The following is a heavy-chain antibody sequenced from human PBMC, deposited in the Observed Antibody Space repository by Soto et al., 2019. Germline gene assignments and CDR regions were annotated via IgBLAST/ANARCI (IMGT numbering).Heavy chain of an antibody. J-gene: IGHJ4*02. V-gene: IGHV4-30-4*01. CDR1: AGSISSGDYY. CDR2: IYYGGST. Sequence: QVQLQESGPGLVKPLRTLSLTCTVSAGSISSGDYYWSWIRQPPGKGLEWIGYIYYGGSTYYNPSLKSRVTISVDTAKNPFSLKMRSVTAADTAVYYCARLSGSYYFDYWGQGTLVTVSS. D-gene: IGHD1-26*01. CDR3: ARLSGSYYFDY.